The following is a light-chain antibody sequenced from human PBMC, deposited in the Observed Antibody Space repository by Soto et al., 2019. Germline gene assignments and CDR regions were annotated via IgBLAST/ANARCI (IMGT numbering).Light chain of an antibody. J-gene: IGKJ4*01. CDR1: QSISNN. CDR3: QQTYSIPPLT. Sequence: DIQMTQSPSSLSASVGDRVTITCRASQSISNNLNWYRQKPGKAPKLLIYTASSLQSGVPSRFSGSGSGTDFTLTISSLQPEDFATYYCQQTYSIPPLTFGGGTKVEIK. CDR2: TAS. V-gene: IGKV1-39*01.